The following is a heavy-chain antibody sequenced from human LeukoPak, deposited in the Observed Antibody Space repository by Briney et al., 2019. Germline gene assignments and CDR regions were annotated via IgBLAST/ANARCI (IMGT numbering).Heavy chain of an antibody. D-gene: IGHD3-9*01. CDR2: ISGSGGST. CDR3: ARTKPQQFDILS. V-gene: IGHV3-23*01. CDR1: GFTFSSYG. J-gene: IGHJ4*02. Sequence: GGSLRLSCAASGFTFSSYGMSWVRQAPGKGLEWVSGISGSGGSTYSVDSVKGRFTVSRDNSKNTLYLQMNSLRAEDTAVYYCARTKPQQFDILSWGQGTLVTVSS.